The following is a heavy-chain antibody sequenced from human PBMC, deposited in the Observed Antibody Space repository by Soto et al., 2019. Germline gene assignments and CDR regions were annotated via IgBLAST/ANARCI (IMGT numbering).Heavy chain of an antibody. CDR1: GYTFTSFG. D-gene: IGHD4-17*01. V-gene: IGHV1-18*04. Sequence: QVQLVQSGAEVKKPGASVQVSCKASGYTFTSFGISWVRQAPGQGLEWMGWISGNDSNKNYAQKIQGRVTMTTDTSTSTAYMELRSLRSDDTAVYYCARDPTVVSPDAFDIWGQGTMVTVSS. CDR2: ISGNDSNK. J-gene: IGHJ3*02. CDR3: ARDPTVVSPDAFDI.